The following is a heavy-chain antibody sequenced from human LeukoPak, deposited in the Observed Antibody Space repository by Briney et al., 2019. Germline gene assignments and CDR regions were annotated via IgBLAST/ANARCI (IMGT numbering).Heavy chain of an antibody. CDR2: INPNSGGT. CDR3: ARRGRSSNYFDY. CDR1: GYTFTGYY. V-gene: IGHV1-2*02. Sequence: ASVKVSCNASGYTFTGYYMHWVRQAPGQGLEWMGWINPNSGGTNYAQKFQGRVTMSADKSISTAYLQWSSLKASDTAMYYCARRGRSSNYFDYWGQGTLVTVSS. J-gene: IGHJ4*02. D-gene: IGHD6-6*01.